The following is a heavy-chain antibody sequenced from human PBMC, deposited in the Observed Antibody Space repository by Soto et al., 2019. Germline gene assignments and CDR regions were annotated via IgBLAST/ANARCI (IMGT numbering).Heavy chain of an antibody. CDR3: AKDPPWTVGPLAMDV. CDR2: VGGSGDGT. CDR1: GFTFSTYT. V-gene: IGHV3-23*01. J-gene: IGHJ6*02. D-gene: IGHD2-2*01. Sequence: EVQLLEFGGGLVQPGGSLRLSCAASGFTFSTYTMTWVRQAPGKGLEWVSSVGGSGDGTYYADSVKGRFTISRDNSKNTLYLQMNSLRVEDTAVYYCAKDPPWTVGPLAMDVWGQGTTVTVSS.